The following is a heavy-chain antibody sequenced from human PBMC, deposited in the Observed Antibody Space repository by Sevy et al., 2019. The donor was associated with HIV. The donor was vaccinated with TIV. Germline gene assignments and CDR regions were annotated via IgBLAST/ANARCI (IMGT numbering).Heavy chain of an antibody. CDR2: FDSQDGET. J-gene: IGHJ5*02. D-gene: IGHD2-15*01. CDR3: ATVGLRYYSGSSSYQGDWFDP. V-gene: IGHV1-24*01. CDR1: GYTLTKLS. Sequence: ASVKVSCKVSGYTLTKLSIHWVRQAPGKGLEWMGDFDSQDGETIYSQRFQGRVTMTVDTPTDTAYMDLSSLTSEATAVYYCATVGLRYYSGSSSYQGDWFDPWGQGTLVTVSS.